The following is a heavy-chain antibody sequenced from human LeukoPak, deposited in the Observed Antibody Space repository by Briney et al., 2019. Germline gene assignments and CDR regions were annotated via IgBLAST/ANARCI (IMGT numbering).Heavy chain of an antibody. Sequence: GASVTVSCKASGYTFTSYGISWVRQAPGQGLEWMGWISAYNGNRNYAQKLQGRVTMTTDTSTSTAYMELRSLRSDDTAVYYCARDKRVGYSGYDYPGYWGQGTLVTVSS. CDR2: ISAYNGNR. CDR3: ARDKRVGYSGYDYPGY. CDR1: GYTFTSYG. V-gene: IGHV1-18*01. J-gene: IGHJ4*02. D-gene: IGHD5-12*01.